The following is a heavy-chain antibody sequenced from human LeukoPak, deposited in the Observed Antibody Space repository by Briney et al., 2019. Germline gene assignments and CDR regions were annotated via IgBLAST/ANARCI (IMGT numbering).Heavy chain of an antibody. CDR2: INHSGST. Sequence: SETLSLTCAVYGGSFSGYYWSWIRQPPGKGLEWIGEINHSGSTNYNPSLKSRVTISVDTSKNQFSLKLSSVTAADTAVYYCARELVDSISPYFDYWGQGTLVTVSS. V-gene: IGHV4-34*01. CDR1: GGSFSGYY. CDR3: ARELVDSISPYFDY. D-gene: IGHD3-3*02. J-gene: IGHJ4*02.